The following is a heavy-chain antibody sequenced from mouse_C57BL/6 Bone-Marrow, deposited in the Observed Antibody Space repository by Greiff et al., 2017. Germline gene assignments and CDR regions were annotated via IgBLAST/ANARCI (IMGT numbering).Heavy chain of an antibody. Sequence: EVKLVESGGGLVKPGGSLKLSCAASGFTFSSYAMSWVRQTPEKRLEWVATISDGGSYTYYPDNLKGRFTISRDNAKNNLYLQMSHLKSEDTAMYYSAREGFAYWGQGTLVTVAA. CDR2: ISDGGSYT. CDR1: GFTFSSYA. V-gene: IGHV5-4*01. CDR3: AREGFAY. J-gene: IGHJ3*01.